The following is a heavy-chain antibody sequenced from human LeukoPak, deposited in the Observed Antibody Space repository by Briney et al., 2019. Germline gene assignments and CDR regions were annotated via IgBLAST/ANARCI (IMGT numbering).Heavy chain of an antibody. CDR1: GFTFSSYA. V-gene: IGHV3-64*01. Sequence: GGSLGLSCAASGFTFSSYAMHLGRQAPGKGLEYVSAISSDGVTTYYANSVKGRFTISRDNSKNTLYLQVGSLRVEDMAVYYCARGNLFYFDYWGQGTLVTVSS. CDR3: ARGNLFYFDY. CDR2: ISSDGVTT. J-gene: IGHJ4*02.